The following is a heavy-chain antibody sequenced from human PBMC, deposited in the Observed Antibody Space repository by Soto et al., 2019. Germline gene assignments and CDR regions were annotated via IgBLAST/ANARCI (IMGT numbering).Heavy chain of an antibody. V-gene: IGHV4-39*01. Sequence: SETLSLTCTVSGGSISSSSYYWGWIRQPPGKGLEWIGSIYYSGSTYYNPSLKSRVTISVDTSKNQFSLKLSSVTAADTAVYYCARRIVATETIDCWGQGTLVTVSS. CDR2: IYYSGST. CDR1: GGSISSSSYY. J-gene: IGHJ4*02. CDR3: ARRIVATETIDC. D-gene: IGHD5-12*01.